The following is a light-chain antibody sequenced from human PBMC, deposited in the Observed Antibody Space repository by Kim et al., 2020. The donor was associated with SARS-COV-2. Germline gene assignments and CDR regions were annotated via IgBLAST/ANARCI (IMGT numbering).Light chain of an antibody. V-gene: IGKV1-39*01. J-gene: IGKJ2*01. Sequence: GDRVTITCRASQSISSYLNWYQHQLGKAPKLLIYAASSLRSGVPSRFSGSGSGTDFTLTISSLQPEDFATYYCQQSYSTPYTFGRGTKLEIK. CDR3: QQSYSTPYT. CDR1: QSISSY. CDR2: AAS.